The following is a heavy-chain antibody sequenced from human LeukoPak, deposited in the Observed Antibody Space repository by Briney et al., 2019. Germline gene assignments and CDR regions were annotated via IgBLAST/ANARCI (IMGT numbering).Heavy chain of an antibody. J-gene: IGHJ4*02. V-gene: IGHV1-18*01. CDR1: GYTFTIYG. D-gene: IGHD2-2*01. Sequence: ASVNVSYKASGYTFTIYGISWVRQAPGQGREGMGWISAYNGNTNYAQKYQGRGTMTTDTATSTAYMELRSRRCDDTAIYYCARWEYCSSSSCYDESETFDYWGQGTLVTVSS. CDR3: ARWEYCSSSSCYDESETFDY. CDR2: ISAYNGNT.